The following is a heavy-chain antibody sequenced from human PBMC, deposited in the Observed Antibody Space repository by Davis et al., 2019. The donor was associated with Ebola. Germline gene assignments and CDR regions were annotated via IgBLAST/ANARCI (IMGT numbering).Heavy chain of an antibody. CDR3: ARRDYGDYGAF. CDR1: GYTFTSYG. Sequence: AASVKVSCKASGYTFTSYGISWVRQAPGQGLEWVGWISAFSGNTNYAQKLQGRVTMTTDTSTSTAYMELRSLRSDDTAVYYCARRDYGDYGAFWGQGTLVTVSS. J-gene: IGHJ4*02. D-gene: IGHD4-17*01. CDR2: ISAFSGNT. V-gene: IGHV1-18*01.